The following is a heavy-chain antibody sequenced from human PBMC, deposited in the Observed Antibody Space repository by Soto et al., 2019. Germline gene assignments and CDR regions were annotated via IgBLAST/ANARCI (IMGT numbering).Heavy chain of an antibody. CDR2: ITGSGGTT. V-gene: IGHV3-23*01. D-gene: IGHD5-18*01. CDR1: GLTFSSHA. J-gene: IGHJ6*02. Sequence: PVGSLRLSCAASGLTFSSHAMSWVRQAPGKGLEWVAIITGSGGTTYYADSVKGRFTISRDNSKNTFYLQMDSLSAEDTAVYYCASYLSDNFGYVGIRMDVWAQGTTVTVSS. CDR3: ASYLSDNFGYVGIRMDV.